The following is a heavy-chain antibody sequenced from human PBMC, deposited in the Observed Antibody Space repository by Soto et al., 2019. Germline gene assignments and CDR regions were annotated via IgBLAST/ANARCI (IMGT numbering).Heavy chain of an antibody. V-gene: IGHV3-21*01. CDR1: GFTFSSYS. CDR3: ARDPPSYGMDV. Sequence: GGSLRLSCAASGFTFSSYSMNWVRQAPGKGLEWVSSISSSSSYIYYADSVKGRFTISRDNAKNSLYLQMNSLRAEDTAVYYCARDPPSYGMDVWGQGTTVTVSS. CDR2: ISSSSSYI. J-gene: IGHJ6*02.